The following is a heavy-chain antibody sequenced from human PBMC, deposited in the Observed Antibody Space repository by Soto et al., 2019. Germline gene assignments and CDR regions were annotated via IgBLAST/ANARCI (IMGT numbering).Heavy chain of an antibody. CDR3: ARDWGYDPDPTYYYGMDV. V-gene: IGHV6-1*01. D-gene: IGHD5-12*01. CDR2: IYYKSRWYN. Sequence: PXQTLLLTGAISWYPVSSNTAACNLIRPSPSRGLEWLGRIYYKSRWYNDYSESLKSRIAIIPDTSRNQFSLQLNSVIPEDTAVYYCARDWGYDPDPTYYYGMDVWGQGTKVTVSS. J-gene: IGHJ6*02. CDR1: WYPVSSNTAA.